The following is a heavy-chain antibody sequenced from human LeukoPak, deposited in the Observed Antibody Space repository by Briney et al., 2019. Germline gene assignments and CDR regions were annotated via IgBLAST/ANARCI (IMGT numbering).Heavy chain of an antibody. CDR1: AGSIRDFY. CDR3: ASLAVPFGWYGGSYYWYMDV. Sequence: SQTLSLTCTVSAGSIRDFYWSWLRQSPQRGLEFIGYIQNSGSTEYNPSLKSRVTISLDTSRQQFSLRLKSVIATDTAVYYCASLAVPFGWYGGSYYWYMDVWGKGTTVTVSS. CDR2: IQNSGST. D-gene: IGHD6-19*01. V-gene: IGHV4-59*01. J-gene: IGHJ6*03.